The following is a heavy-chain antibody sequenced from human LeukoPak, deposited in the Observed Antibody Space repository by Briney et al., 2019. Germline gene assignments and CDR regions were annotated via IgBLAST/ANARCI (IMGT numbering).Heavy chain of an antibody. V-gene: IGHV1-46*01. J-gene: IGHJ4*02. CDR1: GYTFTSYY. CDR2: INPSGGST. D-gene: IGHD3-22*01. Sequence: ASVKVSCKASGYTFTSYYMHWVRQAPGQGLEWMGIINPSGGSTSYAQKFQGRVTMTRDMSTSTVYMELSSLRSEDTAVYYCARDNRDYDSSDYLFDYWGQGTLVTVSS. CDR3: ARDNRDYDSSDYLFDY.